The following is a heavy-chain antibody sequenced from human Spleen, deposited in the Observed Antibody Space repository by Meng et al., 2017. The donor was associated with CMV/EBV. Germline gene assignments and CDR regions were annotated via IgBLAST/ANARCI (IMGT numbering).Heavy chain of an antibody. V-gene: IGHV3-30*04. D-gene: IGHD3-22*01. CDR1: GFTFSSYA. Sequence: GESLKISCAASGFTFSSYAMHWVRQAPGRGLEWVAVISYDGSNKYYADSVKGRFTISRDNSKNTLYLQMNSLRAEDTAVYYCAKDRAYYDSSEKDYWGQGTLVTVSS. J-gene: IGHJ4*02. CDR2: ISYDGSNK. CDR3: AKDRAYYDSSEKDY.